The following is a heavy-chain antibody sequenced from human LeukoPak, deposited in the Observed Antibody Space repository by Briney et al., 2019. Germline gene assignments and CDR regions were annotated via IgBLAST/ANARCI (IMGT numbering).Heavy chain of an antibody. V-gene: IGHV3-23*01. CDR3: AKAGEWELLHYFDY. J-gene: IGHJ4*02. CDR1: GFTFSSYA. D-gene: IGHD1-26*01. CDR2: ISGSGGST. Sequence: QTGGSLRLSCAASGFTFSSYAMSWVRQAPGKGLKWVSAISGSGGSTYYADSVKGRFTISRDNSKNTLYLQMNSLRAEDTAVYYCAKAGEWELLHYFDYWGQGTLVTVSS.